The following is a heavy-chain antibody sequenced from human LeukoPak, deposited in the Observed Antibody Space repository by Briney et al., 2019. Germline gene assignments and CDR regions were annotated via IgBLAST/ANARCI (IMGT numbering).Heavy chain of an antibody. V-gene: IGHV1-69*13. CDR1: GGTFSSYA. CDR2: IIPIFGTA. CDR3: ARGVVAATVKFDY. Sequence: EASVKVSCKASGGTFSSYAISRVRQAPGQGLEWMGGIIPIFGTANYAQKFQGRVTITADESTSTVYMEMSSLRSEDTAVYYCARGVVAATVKFDYWGQGTLVTVSS. D-gene: IGHD2-15*01. J-gene: IGHJ4*02.